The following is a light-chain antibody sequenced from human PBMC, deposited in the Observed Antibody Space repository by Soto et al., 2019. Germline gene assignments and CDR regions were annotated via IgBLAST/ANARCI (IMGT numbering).Light chain of an antibody. V-gene: IGKV1-6*01. CDR1: QAIRND. CDR3: LQDYSYPRT. Sequence: AIQMTQSPSSLSASIGDRVTITCRASQAIRNDLGWYQQKPGKPHNLLLYTASNLQSGVPSRFSGSGSGTDFTITISSLQPEDFATYYCLQDYSYPRTFGQGTKVEIK. CDR2: TAS. J-gene: IGKJ1*01.